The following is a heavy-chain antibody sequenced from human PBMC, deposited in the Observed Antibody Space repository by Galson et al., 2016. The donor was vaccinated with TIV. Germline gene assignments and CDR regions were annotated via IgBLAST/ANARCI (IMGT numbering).Heavy chain of an antibody. D-gene: IGHD5-18*01. J-gene: IGHJ6*02. V-gene: IGHV1-69*13. Sequence: SVKVSCKASGGTFSSFVVTWVRQAPGQGLEWMGGIIPLFGEAHYAQKFQGRVTISADESTSTVFMELRSLRSGDTDVYYCANRRNTAMDTYYYYYGLDVWGQGTTVTVSS. CDR2: IIPLFGEA. CDR1: GGTFSSFV. CDR3: ANRRNTAMDTYYYYYGLDV.